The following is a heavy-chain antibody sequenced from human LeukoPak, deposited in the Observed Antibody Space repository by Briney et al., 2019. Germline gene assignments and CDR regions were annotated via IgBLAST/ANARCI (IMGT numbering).Heavy chain of an antibody. CDR1: GYTFTGYY. J-gene: IGHJ6*02. V-gene: IGHV1-2*02. CDR3: ARDPTIAVADYYYGMDV. Sequence: ASVKVSCKASGYTFTGYYMNWVRQAPGQGLEWMGWINPNSGDTSYAQKFQGRVTMTRDTSISTAYMELSRLRSDDTAVYYCARDPTIAVADYYYGMDVWGQGTTVTVSS. CDR2: INPNSGDT. D-gene: IGHD6-19*01.